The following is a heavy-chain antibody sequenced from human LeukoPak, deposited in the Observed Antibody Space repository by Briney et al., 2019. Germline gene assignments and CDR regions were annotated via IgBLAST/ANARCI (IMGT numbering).Heavy chain of an antibody. V-gene: IGHV4-38-2*01. CDR3: AGSSGRYPFIDF. D-gene: IGHD1-26*01. J-gene: IGHJ4*02. CDR2: IYYSGTK. CDR1: DYSISSGFY. Sequence: SETLSLTCGVSDYSISSGFYWGWIRQPPGRGLEWIGSIYYSGTKYYNPSLESRVTISIDASKNQFSLRVTSVTASDTAVYYCAGSSGRYPFIDFWGQGTLVTVSS.